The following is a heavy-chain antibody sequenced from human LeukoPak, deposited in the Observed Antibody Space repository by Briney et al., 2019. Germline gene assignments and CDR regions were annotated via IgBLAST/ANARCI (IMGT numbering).Heavy chain of an antibody. J-gene: IGHJ4*02. CDR3: ARAGRPSSIAARFGD. V-gene: IGHV3-48*04. D-gene: IGHD6-6*01. CDR2: ISSSSSSI. CDR1: GFTFSSYS. Sequence: QSGGSLRLSCAASGFTFSSYSMNWVRQAPGKGLEWVSYISSSSSSIYYADSVKGRFTISRDNAKNSLYLQMNSLRAEDTAVYYCARAGRPSSIAARFGDWGQGTLVTVSS.